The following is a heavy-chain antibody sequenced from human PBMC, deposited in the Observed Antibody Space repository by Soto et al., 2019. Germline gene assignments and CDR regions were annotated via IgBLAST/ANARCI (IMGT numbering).Heavy chain of an antibody. Sequence: SVKVSCKASGGTFSSYTISWVRQAPGQGLEWMGRIIPILGIANYAQKFQGRVTITADKSTSTAYMELSSLRSEDTAVYYCARDSLYSSGWYYFDYWGQGTLVTVSS. CDR3: ARDSLYSSGWYYFDY. CDR2: IIPILGIA. J-gene: IGHJ4*02. V-gene: IGHV1-69*04. CDR1: GGTFSSYT. D-gene: IGHD6-19*01.